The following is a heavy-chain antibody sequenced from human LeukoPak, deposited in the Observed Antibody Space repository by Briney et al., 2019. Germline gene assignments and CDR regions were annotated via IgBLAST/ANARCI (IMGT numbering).Heavy chain of an antibody. Sequence: ASVKVSCKASGYTLTGYYMHWVRQAPGQALEWMGRINPNSGGTNYAQKFQGRVTMTRDTSISTAYMELSRLRSDDTAVYYCARDIAAAGFDYWGQGTLVIVSS. D-gene: IGHD6-13*01. CDR1: GYTLTGYY. CDR2: INPNSGGT. J-gene: IGHJ4*02. CDR3: ARDIAAAGFDY. V-gene: IGHV1-2*06.